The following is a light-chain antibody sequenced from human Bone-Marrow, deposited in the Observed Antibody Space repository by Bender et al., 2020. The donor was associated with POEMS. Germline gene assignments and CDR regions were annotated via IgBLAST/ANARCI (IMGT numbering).Light chain of an antibody. J-gene: IGLJ2*01. CDR1: SSDVGTYNY. CDR3: CSYAGINTFVL. CDR2: DVS. Sequence: QSALTQPASVSGSPGQSITISCTGTSSDVGTYNYVSWYQQHPGKAPKLMIYDVSNQPSGVSHRFSGSKSGNTASLTISGLQADDEADYYCCSYAGINTFVLFGGGTKLTVL. V-gene: IGLV2-14*01.